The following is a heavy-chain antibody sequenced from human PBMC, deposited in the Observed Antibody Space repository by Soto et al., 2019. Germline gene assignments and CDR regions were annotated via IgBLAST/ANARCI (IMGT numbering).Heavy chain of an antibody. Sequence: PSETLSLTCTVSGGSISSYYWSWIRQPPGKGLEWIGYIYYSGSTNYNPSLKSRVTISVDTSKNQFSLKLSSVTAADTAVYYCARHEAAATDFEYWGQGTLVTVSS. V-gene: IGHV4-59*08. CDR1: GGSISSYY. J-gene: IGHJ4*02. D-gene: IGHD6-13*01. CDR3: ARHEAAATDFEY. CDR2: IYYSGST.